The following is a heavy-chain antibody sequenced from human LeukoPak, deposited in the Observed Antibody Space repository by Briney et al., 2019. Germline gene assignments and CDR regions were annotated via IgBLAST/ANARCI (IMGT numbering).Heavy chain of an antibody. V-gene: IGHV4-59*01. CDR1: GGSISSYY. CDR3: AAGYDSSGYQFDY. Sequence: SETLSLTCTVSGGSISSYYWSWIRRPPGKGLEWIGYIYYSGSTNYNPSLKSRVTISVDTPKNQFSLKLSSVTAADTAVYYCAAGYDSSGYQFDYWGQGTLVTVSS. J-gene: IGHJ4*02. D-gene: IGHD3-22*01. CDR2: IYYSGST.